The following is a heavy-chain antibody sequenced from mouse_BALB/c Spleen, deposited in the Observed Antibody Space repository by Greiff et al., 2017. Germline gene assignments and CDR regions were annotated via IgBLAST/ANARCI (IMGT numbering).Heavy chain of an antibody. V-gene: IGHV2-5-1*01. CDR3: AKKDGSSEAWFAY. CDR2: IWRGGST. CDR1: GFSLTSYG. J-gene: IGHJ3*01. D-gene: IGHD1-1*01. Sequence: VHLVESGPSLVQPSQSLSITCTVSGFSLTSYGVHWVRQSPGKGLEWLGVIWRGGSTDYNAAFMSRLSITKDNSKSQVFFKMNSLQADDTAIYYCAKKDGSSEAWFAYWGQGTLVTVSA.